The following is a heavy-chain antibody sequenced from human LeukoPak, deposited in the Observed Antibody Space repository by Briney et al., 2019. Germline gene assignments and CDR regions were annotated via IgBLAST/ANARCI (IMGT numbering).Heavy chain of an antibody. D-gene: IGHD4-17*01. V-gene: IGHV3-30*18. CDR2: ISYDGSNK. J-gene: IGHJ4*02. CDR1: GFTFSSYG. CDR3: AKPKNGVYGDYIDY. Sequence: GGSLRLSCAASGFTFSSYGMRWVRQAPGKGLEWVAVISYDGSNKYYADSVKGRFTISRDNSKNTLYLQMNSLRAEDTAVYYCAKPKNGVYGDYIDYWGQGTLVTVSS.